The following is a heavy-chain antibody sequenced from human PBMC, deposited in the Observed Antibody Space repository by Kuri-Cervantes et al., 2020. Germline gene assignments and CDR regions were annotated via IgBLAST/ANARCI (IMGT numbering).Heavy chain of an antibody. D-gene: IGHD3-10*01. Sequence: GESLKISCAASGFTFSSYSMNWVRQAPGKGLEWVSYISSSSSTIYYADSVKGRFTISRDNAKNSLYLQMNSLRDEDTAVYYCARGRQGSGSYYFHNWFDPWGQGTLVTVS. CDR2: ISSSSSTI. CDR3: ARGRQGSGSYYFHNWFDP. V-gene: IGHV3-48*02. CDR1: GFTFSSYS. J-gene: IGHJ5*02.